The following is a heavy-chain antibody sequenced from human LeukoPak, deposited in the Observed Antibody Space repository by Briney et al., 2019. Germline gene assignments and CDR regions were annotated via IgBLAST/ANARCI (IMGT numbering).Heavy chain of an antibody. D-gene: IGHD3-16*01. Sequence: GGSLRLSCAASGFTFSSYSMNWVRQAPGKGLEWVANIKQDGSEKYYVDSVKGRFTISRDNAKNSLYLQMNSLRAEDTAVYYCARAHIRGNYFDYWGQGTLVTVSS. CDR2: IKQDGSEK. CDR1: GFTFSSYS. V-gene: IGHV3-7*01. J-gene: IGHJ4*02. CDR3: ARAHIRGNYFDY.